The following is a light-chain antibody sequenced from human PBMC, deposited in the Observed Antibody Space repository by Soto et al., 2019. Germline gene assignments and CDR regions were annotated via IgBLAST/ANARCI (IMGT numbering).Light chain of an antibody. J-gene: IGKJ1*01. Sequence: TQSPSSLSASVGDRVTITCRASQGIRNDLGWYQQKPGKAPKLLIYAASSLQSGVPSRFSGSGSGTDFTLTISCLQSEDFATYYCQQYYSYPLTFGQGTKVDIK. CDR1: QGIRND. CDR2: AAS. V-gene: IGKV1-6*01. CDR3: QQYYSYPLT.